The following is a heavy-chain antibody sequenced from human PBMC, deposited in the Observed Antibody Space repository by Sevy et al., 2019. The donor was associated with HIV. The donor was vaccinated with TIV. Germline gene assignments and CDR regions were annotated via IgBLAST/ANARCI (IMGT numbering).Heavy chain of an antibody. V-gene: IGHV3-23*01. CDR3: AKVLNPALESMMEGTVSSLKGFDV. CDR2: ISGFGNT. J-gene: IGHJ3*01. CDR1: GFTFNTHV. D-gene: IGHD3-22*01. Sequence: GGSLRLSCAASGFTFNTHVMNWVRQAPGKGLEWVSSISGFGNTYYADSVRGRFTISRDNAKNTLYLQMNSLRADDTAVYYCAKVLNPALESMMEGTVSSLKGFDVWGQGTMVTVSS.